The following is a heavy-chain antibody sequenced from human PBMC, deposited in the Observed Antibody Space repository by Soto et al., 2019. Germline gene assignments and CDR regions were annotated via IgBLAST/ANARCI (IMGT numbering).Heavy chain of an antibody. CDR3: ARDVGSGSYIDY. J-gene: IGHJ4*02. D-gene: IGHD3-10*01. CDR2: FSYGGST. CDR1: GGSISSYY. V-gene: IGHV4-59*01. Sequence: SETLSLTCTVSGGSISSYYWSWIRQPPGKGLEWIGFFSYGGSTNYNPSLKSRGTISVDTSRNQFSLTLSSVTTADTAVYYCARDVGSGSYIDYWGQGTLVTVSS.